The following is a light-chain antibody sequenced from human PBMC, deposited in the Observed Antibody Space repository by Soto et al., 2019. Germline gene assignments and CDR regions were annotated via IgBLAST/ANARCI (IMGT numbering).Light chain of an antibody. CDR2: EVS. Sequence: QSALTQPPSASGSPGQSVTISCTGTSSDVGGYNYVSWYQQHPGKAPKLMIYEVSKRPSGVPDRFSGSKSGNTASLTVSGLQAEDEADYYCGSYAGSPWVFGGGTQLTVL. CDR3: GSYAGSPWV. V-gene: IGLV2-8*01. CDR1: SSDVGGYNY. J-gene: IGLJ3*02.